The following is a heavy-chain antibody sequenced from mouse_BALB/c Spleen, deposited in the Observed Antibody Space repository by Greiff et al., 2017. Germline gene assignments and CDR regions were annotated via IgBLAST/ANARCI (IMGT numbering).Heavy chain of an antibody. J-gene: IGHJ3*01. CDR2: ISSGSSTI. V-gene: IGHV5-17*02. CDR3: AISPKLTGTWFAY. D-gene: IGHD4-1*01. Sequence: EVKLVESGGGLVQPGGSRKLSCAATGFTFSSFGMHWVRQAPEKGLEWVAYISSGSSTIYYADTVKGRFTISRDNPKNTLFLQMTSLRSEDTAMYYCAISPKLTGTWFAYWGQGTLVTVSA. CDR1: GFTFSSFG.